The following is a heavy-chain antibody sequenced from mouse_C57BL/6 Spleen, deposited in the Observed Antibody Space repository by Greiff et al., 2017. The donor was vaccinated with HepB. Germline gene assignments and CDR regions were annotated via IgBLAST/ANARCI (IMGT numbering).Heavy chain of an antibody. CDR1: GYTFTDYE. J-gene: IGHJ1*03. CDR2: IDPETGGT. CDR3: TRSSTTVVATDWYFDV. D-gene: IGHD1-1*01. Sequence: QVQLQQSGAELVRPGASVTLSCKASGYTFTDYEMHWVKQTPVHGLEWIGAIDPETGGTAYNQKFKGKAILTADKSSSTAYMEIRSLTSEDSAVYYCTRSSTTVVATDWYFDVWGTGTTVTVSS. V-gene: IGHV1-15*01.